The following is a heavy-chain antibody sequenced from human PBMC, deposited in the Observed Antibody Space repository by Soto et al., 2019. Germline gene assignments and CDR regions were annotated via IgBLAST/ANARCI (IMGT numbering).Heavy chain of an antibody. D-gene: IGHD7-27*01. CDR3: AKGDLLTGVAHFDY. Sequence: HPGGSLRLSCTASGFTFSSYIMNWVRQAPGKGLEWISTITADGGGTFYADSVKGRFTISRDNSKNTLYLQMDNLRAEDTALYYCAKGDLLTGVAHFDYWGQGTLVTVSS. CDR2: ITADGGGT. CDR1: GFTFSSYI. V-gene: IGHV3-23*01. J-gene: IGHJ4*02.